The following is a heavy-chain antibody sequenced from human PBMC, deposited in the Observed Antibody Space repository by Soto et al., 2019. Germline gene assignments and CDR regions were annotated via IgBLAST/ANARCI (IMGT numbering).Heavy chain of an antibody. V-gene: IGHV4-59*08. CDR3: ARHIFFTGSRLRFLEWRQYYYMDV. Sequence: SETLSLTCTVSGGSISSYYWSWIRQPPGKGLEWIGYIYYSGSTNYNPSLKSRVTISVDTSKNQFSLKLSSVTAADTAVYYCARHIFFTGSRLRFLEWRQYYYMDVWGKGTTVTVSS. CDR2: IYYSGST. D-gene: IGHD3-3*01. J-gene: IGHJ6*03. CDR1: GGSISSYY.